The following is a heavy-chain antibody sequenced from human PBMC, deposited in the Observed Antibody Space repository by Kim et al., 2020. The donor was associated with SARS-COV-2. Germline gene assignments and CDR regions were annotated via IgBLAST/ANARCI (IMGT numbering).Heavy chain of an antibody. CDR2: ISSSGTTM. CDR3: ARQGYYYSSGYYF. Sequence: GGSLRLSCAASGFVFSSYEMNWVRQAPGKGLEWISYISSSGTTMYYADSVKGRFTISRDNAKNSLFLQMNSLRAGDTAVYYCARQGYYYSSGYYFWGQGTLVTVSS. D-gene: IGHD3-22*01. V-gene: IGHV3-48*03. CDR1: GFVFSSYE. J-gene: IGHJ4*02.